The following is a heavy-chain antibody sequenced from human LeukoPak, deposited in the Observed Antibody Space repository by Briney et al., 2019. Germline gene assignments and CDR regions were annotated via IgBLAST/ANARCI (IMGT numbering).Heavy chain of an antibody. CDR1: GYTFTGYY. V-gene: IGHV1-2*02. J-gene: IGHJ4*02. D-gene: IGHD1-26*01. CDR2: INLNSGGT. Sequence: ASVKVSCKASGYTFTGYYMHWVRQAPGQGLEWMGWINLNSGGTNYAQKLQGRVTMTRDTSISTAYMELSRLRSDDTAVYYCARDDGGSYNFDYWGQGTLVTVSS. CDR3: ARDDGGSYNFDY.